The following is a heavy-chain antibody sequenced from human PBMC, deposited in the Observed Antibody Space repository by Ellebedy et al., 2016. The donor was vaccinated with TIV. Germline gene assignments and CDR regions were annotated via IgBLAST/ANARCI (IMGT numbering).Heavy chain of an antibody. CDR1: GFTFSSYW. D-gene: IGHD2-2*01. Sequence: GESLKISCAASGFTFSSYWMQWVRQAPGKGLVWVSRINTDGSSINYADSVKGRFTISRDNAKNSLYLQMNSLRAEDTAVYYCAGPAAIGTKTFDYWGQGTLVTVSS. V-gene: IGHV3-74*01. J-gene: IGHJ4*02. CDR2: INTDGSSI. CDR3: AGPAAIGTKTFDY.